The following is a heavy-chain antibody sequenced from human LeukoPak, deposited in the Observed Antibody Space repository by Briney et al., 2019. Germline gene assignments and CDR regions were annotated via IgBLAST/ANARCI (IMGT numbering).Heavy chain of an antibody. CDR1: GYSIRNGYY. V-gene: IGHV4-38-2*02. CDR2: IYHSEKT. CDR3: ARDAPDFGVLTSESHFDY. D-gene: IGHD3-3*01. Sequence: SETLSLTCTVSGYSIRNGYYWGWIRQPPGKGLEWIGSIYHSEKTYYKSSLKSRVTISVDTSKNQFSLKLSSVTAADTAVYYCARDAPDFGVLTSESHFDYWGQGTLVTVSS. J-gene: IGHJ4*02.